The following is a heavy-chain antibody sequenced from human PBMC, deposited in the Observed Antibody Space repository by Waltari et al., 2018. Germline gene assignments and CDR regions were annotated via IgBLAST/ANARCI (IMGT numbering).Heavy chain of an antibody. Sequence: QVQLQQWGAGLLKPSETLSLTCAVYGGSFSGSYLSWIRQPPGKGLEWIGEINHSGSTNYNPSLKSRVTISVDTSKNQFSLKLSSVTAADTAVYYCARGYWGSVVTARARLQHWGQGTLVTVSS. CDR2: INHSGST. V-gene: IGHV4-34*01. CDR3: ARGYWGSVVTARARLQH. J-gene: IGHJ1*01. CDR1: GGSFSGSY. D-gene: IGHD2-21*02.